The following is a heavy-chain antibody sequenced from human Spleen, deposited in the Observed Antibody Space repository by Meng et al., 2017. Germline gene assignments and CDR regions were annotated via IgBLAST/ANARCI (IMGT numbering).Heavy chain of an antibody. Sequence: AQLHKWGAGLFKPSATLSLTCAVSGGSFSDYYWSWIRQPPGKGLEWIGEINHSGSTNYNPSLESRATISVDTSQNNLSLKLSSVTAADSAVYYCARGPTTMAHDFDYWGQGTLVTVSS. J-gene: IGHJ4*02. CDR3: ARGPTTMAHDFDY. CDR1: GGSFSDYY. V-gene: IGHV4-34*01. D-gene: IGHD4-11*01. CDR2: INHSGST.